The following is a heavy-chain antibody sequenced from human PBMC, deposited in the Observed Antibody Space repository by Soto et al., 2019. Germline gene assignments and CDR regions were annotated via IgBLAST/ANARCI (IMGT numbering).Heavy chain of an antibody. CDR1: GYTFTSYG. CDR2: ISAYNGNT. CDR3: VRDASSGYRGWWDP. V-gene: IGHV1-18*01. Sequence: ASVKVSCKASGYTFTSYGISWVRQAPGQVLEGMGWISAYNGNTNYAQKLQGRVTMTTDTSTSTAYMELGSLRSDDTAVYYCVRDASSGYRGWWDPWGQGTLVTVSS. J-gene: IGHJ5*02. D-gene: IGHD5-18*01.